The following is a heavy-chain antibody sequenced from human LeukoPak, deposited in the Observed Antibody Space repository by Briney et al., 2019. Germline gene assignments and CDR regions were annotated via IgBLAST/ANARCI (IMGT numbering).Heavy chain of an antibody. V-gene: IGHV4-59*08. CDR3: ARGRPRKYSSGKLGAGWFDP. CDR1: GGSISSYY. D-gene: IGHD3-22*01. J-gene: IGHJ5*02. Sequence: SETLSLTCTVSGGSISSYYWSWIRQPPGKGLEWIGYIYYSGSTNYNPSLKSRVTISVDTSKNQFSLKLSSVTAADTAVYYCARGRPRKYSSGKLGAGWFDPWGQGTLVTVSS. CDR2: IYYSGST.